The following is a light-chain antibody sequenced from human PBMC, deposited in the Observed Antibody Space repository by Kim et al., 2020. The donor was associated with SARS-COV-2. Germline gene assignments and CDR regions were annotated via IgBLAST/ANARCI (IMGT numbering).Light chain of an antibody. CDR3: AAWDDRLTGPV. CDR2: RTN. V-gene: IGLV1-47*01. J-gene: IGLJ3*02. CDR1: RSNIGSTS. Sequence: GQRVSISCSGSRSNIGSTSVYWYQQLPGTAPKLLIYRTNQRPSGVPDRFSGSKSGTSASLAISGLRSEDEAEYYCAAWDDRLTGPVFGGGTQLTVL.